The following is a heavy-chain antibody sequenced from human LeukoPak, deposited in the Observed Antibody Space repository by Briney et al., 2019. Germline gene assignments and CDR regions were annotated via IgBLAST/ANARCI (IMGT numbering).Heavy chain of an antibody. V-gene: IGHV4-59*08. D-gene: IGHD6-13*01. CDR1: GGSISSYY. CDR2: IYHSGST. CDR3: VRQQLVPGYFDY. J-gene: IGHJ4*02. Sequence: PSETLSLTCTVSGGSISSYYWSWIRQPPGKGLEWIGSIYHSGSTYYNPSLKSRVTISVDTSKNQFSLKLSSVTAADTAVYYCVRQQLVPGYFDYWGQGTLVTVSS.